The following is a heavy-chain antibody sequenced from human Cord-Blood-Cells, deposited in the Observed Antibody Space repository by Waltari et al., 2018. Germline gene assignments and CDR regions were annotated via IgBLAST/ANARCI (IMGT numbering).Heavy chain of an antibody. V-gene: IGHV3-53*01. CDR3: ARSPKGRGGAAAY. D-gene: IGHD6-13*01. J-gene: IGHJ4*02. CDR2: IYSGGST. Sequence: EVQLVESGGGLIQPGGSLRLSCEASGFTVSSNYMSWVGQAPGKGLEWVSVIYSGGSTYCADSVKGRFTISRDNSKNTLYLQMNSLRAEDTAVYYCARSPKGRGGAAAYWGQGTLVTVSS. CDR1: GFTVSSNY.